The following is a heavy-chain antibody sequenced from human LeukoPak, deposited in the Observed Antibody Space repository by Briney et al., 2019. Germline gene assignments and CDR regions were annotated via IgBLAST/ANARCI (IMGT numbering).Heavy chain of an antibody. CDR3: AKSGGQWLRFNPVDY. Sequence: PGGSLRLSCAASGFTFSSYAMSWVRQARGKGLEWVSAISGSGGSTYYADSVKGRLTISRENSKNTLYLQMNSLRAEDTAVYYCAKSGGQWLRFNPVDYWGQGTLVTVSS. CDR2: ISGSGGST. D-gene: IGHD5-12*01. J-gene: IGHJ4*02. V-gene: IGHV3-23*01. CDR1: GFTFSSYA.